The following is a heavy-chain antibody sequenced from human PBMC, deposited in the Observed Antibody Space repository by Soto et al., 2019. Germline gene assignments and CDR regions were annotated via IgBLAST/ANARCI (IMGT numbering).Heavy chain of an antibody. V-gene: IGHV3-23*01. J-gene: IGHJ4*02. Sequence: PGGSLRLSCAASGFTFSSYAMSWVRQAPGKGLEWVSAISGSGGSTYYADSVKGRFTISRDNSKTTLYLQMNSLRAEDTAVYYCAKGSSPSMITFGGVIAEYYSDYWDQGTLVTVSS. D-gene: IGHD3-16*02. CDR3: AKGSSPSMITFGGVIAEYYSDY. CDR2: ISGSGGST. CDR1: GFTFSSYA.